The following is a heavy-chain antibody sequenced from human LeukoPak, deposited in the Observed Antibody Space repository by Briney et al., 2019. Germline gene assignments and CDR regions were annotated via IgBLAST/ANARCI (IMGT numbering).Heavy chain of an antibody. CDR1: GASISGYY. Sequence: SETLSLTCTVSGASISGYYWTWIRQPPGKGLEWIGQMYYSANTNYNPSLKSRVTMSVDTSKNQFSLKLSSVNAEDTAVYYCARHSPGSVFSSGYEFDYWGQGTLVTVSS. CDR2: MYYSANT. V-gene: IGHV4-59*08. CDR3: ARHSPGSVFSSGYEFDY. D-gene: IGHD3-22*01. J-gene: IGHJ4*02.